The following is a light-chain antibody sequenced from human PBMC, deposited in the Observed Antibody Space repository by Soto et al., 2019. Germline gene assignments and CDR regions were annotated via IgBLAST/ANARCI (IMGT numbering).Light chain of an antibody. J-gene: IGLJ1*01. CDR1: SSDVGGYNY. CDR2: EVS. V-gene: IGLV2-14*01. Sequence: QSVLTQPASVSGSPGQSITISCTGTSSDVGGYNYVSWYQQHPGKAPKLMIYEVSNRPSGVSNRFSGSKSGNTASLTISGLQAEDEADYYCSSYTSSSTYAFGTGPKVTVL. CDR3: SSYTSSSTYA.